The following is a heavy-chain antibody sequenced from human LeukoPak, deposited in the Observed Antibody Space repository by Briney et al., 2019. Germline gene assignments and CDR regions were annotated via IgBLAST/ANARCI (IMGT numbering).Heavy chain of an antibody. CDR1: GYTFTSYG. Sequence: ASVKVSCKASGYTFTSYGISWVRQAPGQGLEWMGWISAYNGNTNYAQKLQGRVTMTTDTSTSTAYMELRSLRSDDTAVYYCARVIFGDCYYDSSGYPDYWGQGTLVTVSS. D-gene: IGHD3-22*01. CDR2: ISAYNGNT. J-gene: IGHJ4*02. CDR3: ARVIFGDCYYDSSGYPDY. V-gene: IGHV1-18*01.